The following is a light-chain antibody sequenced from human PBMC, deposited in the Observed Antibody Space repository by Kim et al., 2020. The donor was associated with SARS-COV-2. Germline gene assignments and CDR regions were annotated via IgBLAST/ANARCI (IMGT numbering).Light chain of an antibody. J-gene: IGLJ3*02. CDR3: NSRDSSGNHWV. CDR2: GKN. CDR1: SLRSYY. Sequence: ALGQTVRITCQGDSLRSYYASRYQQKPGQATVLVIYGKNNRPSGIPDRFSGSSSGNTASLTITGAQAEDEADYYGNSRDSSGNHWVFGGGTQLTVL. V-gene: IGLV3-19*01.